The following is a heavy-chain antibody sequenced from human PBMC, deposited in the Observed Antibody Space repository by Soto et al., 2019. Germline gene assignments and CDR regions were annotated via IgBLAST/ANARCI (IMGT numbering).Heavy chain of an antibody. J-gene: IGHJ4*02. D-gene: IGHD1-1*01. Sequence: SLRLSCAASGFTFSSYAMHWVRKAPGKGLQWLAMTSYDGINTYYADSVKGRFTISRDNSKNMLYLQMNSLRAEDTAVYFCAKDRDYHATTIGYWGQGTLVTVSS. CDR1: GFTFSSYA. CDR2: TSYDGINT. CDR3: AKDRDYHATTIGY. V-gene: IGHV3-30*18.